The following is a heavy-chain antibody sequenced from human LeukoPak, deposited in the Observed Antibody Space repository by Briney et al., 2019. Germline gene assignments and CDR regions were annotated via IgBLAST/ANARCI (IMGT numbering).Heavy chain of an antibody. V-gene: IGHV4-38-2*02. CDR2: IYHSGST. J-gene: IGHJ4*02. Sequence: SETLSLTCTVSGGPLTSYYWSWIRQPPGKGLEWIGSIYHSGSTYYNPSLKSRVTISVDTSKNQFSLKLSSVTAADTAVYYCARDVMSGIAAAGTGYYFDYWGQGTLVTVSS. D-gene: IGHD6-13*01. CDR1: GGPLTSYY. CDR3: ARDVMSGIAAAGTGYYFDY.